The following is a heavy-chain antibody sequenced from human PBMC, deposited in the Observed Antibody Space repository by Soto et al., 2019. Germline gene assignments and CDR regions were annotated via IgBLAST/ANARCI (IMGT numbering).Heavy chain of an antibody. J-gene: IGHJ3*02. V-gene: IGHV3-30*03. CDR1: GFTFSSYG. Sequence: GGSLRLSCAASGFTFSSYGMHWVRQAPGKGLEWVAVISYDGSNKYYADSVKGRFTISRDNSKNTPYLQMNSLRAEDTAVYYCASKFGELLADAFDIWGQGTMVTVSS. D-gene: IGHD3-10*01. CDR3: ASKFGELLADAFDI. CDR2: ISYDGSNK.